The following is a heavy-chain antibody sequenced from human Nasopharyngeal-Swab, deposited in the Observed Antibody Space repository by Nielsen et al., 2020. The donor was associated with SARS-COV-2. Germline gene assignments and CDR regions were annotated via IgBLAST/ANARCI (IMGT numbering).Heavy chain of an antibody. D-gene: IGHD5-12*01. Sequence: GGSLRLYCAASGFTFSSYWMSWVRQAPGKGLEWVANIKQDGSEKYYVDSVKGRFTISRDNAKNSLYLQMNSLRAEDTAVYYCAREFGYSGYDKRYYYYGMDVWGQGTTVTFSS. CDR2: IKQDGSEK. J-gene: IGHJ6*02. CDR3: AREFGYSGYDKRYYYYGMDV. CDR1: GFTFSSYW. V-gene: IGHV3-7*01.